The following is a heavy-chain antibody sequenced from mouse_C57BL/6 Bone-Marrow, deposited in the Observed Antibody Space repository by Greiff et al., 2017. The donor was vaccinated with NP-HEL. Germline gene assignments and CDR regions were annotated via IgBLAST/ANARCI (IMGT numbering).Heavy chain of an antibody. D-gene: IGHD1-1*02. CDR1: GFTFSSYA. CDR3: ARAVDPYYFDY. V-gene: IGHV5-4*03. Sequence: EVKLMESGGGLVKPGGSLKLSCAASGFTFSSYAISWVRQTPEKRLEWVATISDGGSYTYYPDNVKGRFTISRDNAKNNLYLQMSHLKSEDTAMYYCARAVDPYYFDYWGQGTTLTVSS. J-gene: IGHJ2*01. CDR2: ISDGGSYT.